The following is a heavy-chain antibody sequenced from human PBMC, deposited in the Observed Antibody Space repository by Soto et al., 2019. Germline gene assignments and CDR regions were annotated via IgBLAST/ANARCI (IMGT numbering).Heavy chain of an antibody. CDR3: ARGGIVVVVAATPIGAFDI. Sequence: SETLSLTCTVSGGSISSGGYYSSWIRQHPGKGLEWIGYIYYSGSTYYNPSLKSRVTISVDTSKNQFSLKLSSVTAADTAVYYCARGGIVVVVAATPIGAFDIWGQGTMVTVSS. CDR2: IYYSGST. V-gene: IGHV4-31*03. CDR1: GGSISSGGYY. J-gene: IGHJ3*02. D-gene: IGHD2-15*01.